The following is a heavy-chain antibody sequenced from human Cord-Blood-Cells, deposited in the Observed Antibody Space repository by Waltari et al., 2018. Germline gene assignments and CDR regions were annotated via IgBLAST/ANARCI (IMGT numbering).Heavy chain of an antibody. Sequence: EVQLLESGGGLVQPGGSLRLSCAASGFTFSSYAMSWVRQAPGKGLEWVSAISGSGSSTYYADSVKGRFTISRDNSKNTLYLQMNSLRAEDTAVYYCAKVGGVPAAILIHFDYWGQGTLVTVSS. V-gene: IGHV3-23*01. J-gene: IGHJ4*02. D-gene: IGHD2-2*02. CDR1: GFTFSSYA. CDR3: AKVGGVPAAILIHFDY. CDR2: ISGSGSST.